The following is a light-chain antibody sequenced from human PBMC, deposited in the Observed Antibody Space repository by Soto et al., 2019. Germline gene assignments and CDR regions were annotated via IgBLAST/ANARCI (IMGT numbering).Light chain of an antibody. V-gene: IGKV1-39*01. CDR2: AAS. CDR1: QSISKY. Sequence: DIQMTQSPSSLSASIGDRVTIACRASQSISKYLNWYQQKPGKAPKLLIYAASSLQSGVPSRFSGSGSGTDFTLTISSLQPEDLAIYFCQQSFGVSQFTFGGGTKVNLK. CDR3: QQSFGVSQFT. J-gene: IGKJ4*01.